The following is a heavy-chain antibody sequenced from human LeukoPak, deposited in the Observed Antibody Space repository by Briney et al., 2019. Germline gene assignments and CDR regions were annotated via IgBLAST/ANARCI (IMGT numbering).Heavy chain of an antibody. CDR3: ARHGYRYDYGWFDP. CDR1: GFSSSSYW. CDR2: IKGDGSDK. V-gene: IGHV3-7*05. Sequence: GGALRLSCAAFGFSSSSYWMTWVRQVPGKGQEWVANIKGDGSDKYYVESVKGRFTISKDNAKSSLYLQMNSLRAEDTAVYYCARHGYRYDYGWFDPWGQGTLVTVSS. D-gene: IGHD5-18*01. J-gene: IGHJ5*02.